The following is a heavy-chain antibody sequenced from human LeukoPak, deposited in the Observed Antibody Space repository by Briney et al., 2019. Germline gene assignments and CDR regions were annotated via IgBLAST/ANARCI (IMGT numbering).Heavy chain of an antibody. V-gene: IGHV3-21*01. Sequence: GGSLRLSCAASGFTFSSYSMNWVRQAPGKGLEWVSSISSSSSYIYYADSVKGRFTISRDNAKNSLYLQMNSLRAEDTAVYYCARGEDIVVVPAAYYYGMDVWGKGTTVTVSP. J-gene: IGHJ6*04. CDR3: ARGEDIVVVPAAYYYGMDV. D-gene: IGHD2-2*01. CDR1: GFTFSSYS. CDR2: ISSSSSYI.